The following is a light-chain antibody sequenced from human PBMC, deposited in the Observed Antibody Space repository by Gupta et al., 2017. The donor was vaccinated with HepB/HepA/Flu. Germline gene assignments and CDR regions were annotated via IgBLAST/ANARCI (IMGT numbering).Light chain of an antibody. V-gene: IGKV3-11*01. CDR2: DAS. J-gene: IGKJ1*01. CDR3: QQRNNWPWT. Sequence: EIVLTQSPVNLSLSPGERATLSCRASQSVRSHLAWDQKKPGQPPRFLIYDASKRATGIPVRFSGSGSGTDFTLTISSLEPEDSAVYYCQQRNNWPWTFGQGTKVEIK. CDR1: QSVRSH.